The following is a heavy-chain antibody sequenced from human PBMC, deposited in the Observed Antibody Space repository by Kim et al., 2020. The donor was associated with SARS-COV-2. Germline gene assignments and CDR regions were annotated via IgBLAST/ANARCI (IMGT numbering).Heavy chain of an antibody. V-gene: IGHV1-69*13. J-gene: IGHJ3*02. Sequence: SVKVSCKASGGTFSSYAISWVRQAPGQGLEWMGGIIPIFGTANYAQKFQGRVTITADESTSTAYMELSSLRSEDTAVYYCAREGGNSRAFDIWGQGTMVTVSS. CDR3: AREGGNSRAFDI. D-gene: IGHD2-21*02. CDR2: IIPIFGTA. CDR1: GGTFSSYA.